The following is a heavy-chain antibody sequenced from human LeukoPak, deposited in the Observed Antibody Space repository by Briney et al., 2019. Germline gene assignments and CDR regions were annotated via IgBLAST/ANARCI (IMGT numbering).Heavy chain of an antibody. D-gene: IGHD3-22*01. CDR3: ARDRYSSGYYGFDY. V-gene: IGHV4-4*07. CDR2: IYTSGST. CDR1: GGSISSYY. Sequence: SETLSLTCTVSGGSISSYYWSWIRQPAGKGLEWTGRIYTSGSTNYNPSLKSRVTMSVDTSKNQFSLKLSSVTAADTAVYYCARDRYSSGYYGFDYWGQGTLVTVSS. J-gene: IGHJ4*02.